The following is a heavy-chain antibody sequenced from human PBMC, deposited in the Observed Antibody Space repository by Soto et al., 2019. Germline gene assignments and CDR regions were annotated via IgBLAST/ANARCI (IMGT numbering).Heavy chain of an antibody. V-gene: IGHV3-23*01. CDR3: AKAKNYYGSGSYYDY. CDR1: GFTFSSYA. D-gene: IGHD3-10*01. Sequence: LRLSCAASGFTFSSYAMSWVRQAPGKGLEWVSAISGSGGSTYYADSVKGRFTISRDNSKNTLYLQMNSLRAEDTAVYYCAKAKNYYGSGSYYDYWGQGTLVTVSS. J-gene: IGHJ4*02. CDR2: ISGSGGST.